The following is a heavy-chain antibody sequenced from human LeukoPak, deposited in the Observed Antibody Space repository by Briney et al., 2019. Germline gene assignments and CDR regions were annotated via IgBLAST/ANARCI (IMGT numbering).Heavy chain of an antibody. D-gene: IGHD3-10*01. CDR3: ARFYYYGSRHDWYFYGMDV. CDR1: GYTFTHYG. Sequence: ASVKVSCKASGYTFTHYGISWVRQAPGQGLKWMGWISTYAGKTNCTQKVQDRVTMTRDTSTSTAYMELRSLRSDDTAVYYCARFYYYGSRHDWYFYGMDVWGQGTTVTVSS. V-gene: IGHV1-18*01. CDR2: ISTYAGKT. J-gene: IGHJ6*02.